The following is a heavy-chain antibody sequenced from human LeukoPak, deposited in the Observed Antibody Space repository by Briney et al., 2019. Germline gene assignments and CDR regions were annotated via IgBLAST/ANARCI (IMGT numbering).Heavy chain of an antibody. D-gene: IGHD6-19*01. CDR2: ISAYNGNT. V-gene: IGHV1-18*01. CDR1: GYTFTSYG. CDR3: ARELYSSGWYNEPFDY. J-gene: IGHJ4*02. Sequence: APVKVSCKASGYTFTSYGISWVRQAPGQGLEWMGWISAYNGNTNYAQKLQGRVTMTTDTSTSTAYMELRSLRSDDTAVYYCARELYSSGWYNEPFDYWGQGTLVTVSS.